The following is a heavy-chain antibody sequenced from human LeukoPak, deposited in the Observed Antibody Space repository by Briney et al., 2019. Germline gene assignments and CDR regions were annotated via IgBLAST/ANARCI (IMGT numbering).Heavy chain of an antibody. CDR1: RGPHNRYS. V-gene: IGHV1-69*05. CDR3: ARDRLWFGEINFDY. D-gene: IGHD3-10*01. Sequence: PSVNLSCKASRGPHNRYSISCVRHAPGRGLEWVGRIIPIFGTANHAQKFQGRVTITTDESTSTAYMELSSLRSEDTAVYYCARDRLWFGEINFDYWGQGTLVTVSS. CDR2: IIPIFGTA. J-gene: IGHJ4*02.